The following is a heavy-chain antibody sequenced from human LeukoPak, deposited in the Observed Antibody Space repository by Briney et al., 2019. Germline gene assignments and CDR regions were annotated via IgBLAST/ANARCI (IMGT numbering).Heavy chain of an antibody. D-gene: IGHD3-10*01. CDR2: IRYDGSNK. CDR3: AKEVGLGILWFGENDAFDI. V-gene: IGHV3-30*02. CDR1: GFTFSNYA. Sequence: GGSLRLSCAASGFTFSNYAMHWVRQAPGKGLEWVAFIRYDGSNKYYADSVKGRFTISRDNSKNTLYLQMNSLRAEDTAVYYCAKEVGLGILWFGENDAFDIWGQGTMVTVSS. J-gene: IGHJ3*02.